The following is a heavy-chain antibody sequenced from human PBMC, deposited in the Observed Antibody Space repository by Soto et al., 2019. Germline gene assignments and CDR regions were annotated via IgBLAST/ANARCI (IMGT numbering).Heavy chain of an antibody. CDR3: GRGGSDSPMAPGY. Sequence: GGSLRLSCAASGFTFSSYWMHWVRQAPGKGLVWVSRINPDGSATNYADSVKGRFTISRDNAKNTLYLQMNSLRAEDTAVFYCGRGGSDSPMAPGYWGQGPLVTVSS. CDR1: GFTFSSYW. D-gene: IGHD5-18*01. V-gene: IGHV3-74*01. J-gene: IGHJ4*02. CDR2: INPDGSAT.